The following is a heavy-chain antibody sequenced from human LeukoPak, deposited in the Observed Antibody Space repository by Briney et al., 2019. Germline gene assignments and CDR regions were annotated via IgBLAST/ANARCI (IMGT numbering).Heavy chain of an antibody. CDR3: ARDSRKGGYYSEF. CDR1: GVRFDTHD. CDR2: ISKTSTYI. Sequence: GGSLRLSCAASGVRFDTHDLTWVRQAPGKGLECVSYISKTSTYIYYADSVKGRFTISRDNAKNLLHLQMNSLRAEDTAVYFCARDSRKGGYYSEFWGQGTVVIVSS. D-gene: IGHD3-22*01. V-gene: IGHV3-21*01. J-gene: IGHJ4*02.